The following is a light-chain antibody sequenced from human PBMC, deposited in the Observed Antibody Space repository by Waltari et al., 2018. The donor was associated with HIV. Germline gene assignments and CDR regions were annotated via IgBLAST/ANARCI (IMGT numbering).Light chain of an antibody. J-gene: IGLJ3*02. V-gene: IGLV2-14*01. CDR1: SSDVGGYNY. Sequence: QSALTQPASVSGSPGQSITISCTGTSSDVGGYNYVSWYQQHPGKAPKLMIYEVSNRPSAVSTRCAGSKSGHTASRTVSGLQAEDEADYYCSSYTSSSTLVFGGGTKLTVL. CDR2: EVS. CDR3: SSYTSSSTLV.